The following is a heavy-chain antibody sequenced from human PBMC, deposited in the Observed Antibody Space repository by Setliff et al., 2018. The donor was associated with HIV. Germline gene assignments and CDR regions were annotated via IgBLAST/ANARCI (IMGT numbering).Heavy chain of an antibody. CDR2: IFSNVTT. V-gene: IGHV4-4*09. J-gene: IGHJ4*02. CDR3: ARRKLSKGGAFDY. D-gene: IGHD1-1*01. CDR1: GDSIDDFY. Sequence: ASETLSLTCTVSGDSIDDFYWSWIRQPPGQGLEWIGYIFSNVTTNYSPSLKSRVTMSIDRSKSQFLLNLTSVNASDTAIYYCARRKLSKGGAFDYWGQGALVTAPQ.